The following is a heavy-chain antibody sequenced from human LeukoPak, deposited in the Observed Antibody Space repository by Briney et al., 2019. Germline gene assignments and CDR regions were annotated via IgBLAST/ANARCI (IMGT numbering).Heavy chain of an antibody. V-gene: IGHV3-23*01. CDR1: GFSFSSYA. CDR2: IDASGGAT. Sequence: GESLRLSCAASGFSFSSYAMYWVRQAPGKGLEWVSSIDASGGATYYADSVKGRFTISRDNSKNTLYLQMNSLRAEDTAVYFCAKGSGSGWYGWFAPWGQGTLVTVSS. D-gene: IGHD6-19*01. CDR3: AKGSGSGWYGWFAP. J-gene: IGHJ5*02.